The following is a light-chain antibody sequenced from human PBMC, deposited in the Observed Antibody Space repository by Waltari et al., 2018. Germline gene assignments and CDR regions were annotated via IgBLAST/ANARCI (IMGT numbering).Light chain of an antibody. CDR3: QSYDSSLSGSV. Sequence: QSVLTQPPSASGAPGPRVTSSCTGSSSSIGAGYDVNWYQQLPGTAPKLLIYGNNNRPSGVPDRFSGSKSGTSASLAITGLQAEDEADYYCQSYDSSLSGSVFGGGTILTVI. V-gene: IGLV1-40*01. J-gene: IGLJ2*01. CDR2: GNN. CDR1: SSSIGAGYD.